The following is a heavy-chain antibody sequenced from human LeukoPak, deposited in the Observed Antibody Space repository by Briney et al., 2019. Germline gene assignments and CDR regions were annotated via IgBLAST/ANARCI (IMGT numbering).Heavy chain of an antibody. CDR1: GFTFGAYF. J-gene: IGHJ4*02. CDR2: ISSNEYDT. CDR3: VKDLNGTWSFDY. Sequence: GGSLRLSCSASGFTFGAYFMHWVRQAPGKGLQYVSSISSNEYDTYYADSVKGRFTISRDNSKNTLFLQMNNLRPEDTAVYYCVKDLNGTWSFDYWGQGTLVTVSS. D-gene: IGHD2-8*01. V-gene: IGHV3-64D*06.